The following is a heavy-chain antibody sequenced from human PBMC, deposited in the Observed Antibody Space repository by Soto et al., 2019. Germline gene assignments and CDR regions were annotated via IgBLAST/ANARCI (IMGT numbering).Heavy chain of an antibody. Sequence: QVQLQESGPGLVKPSETLSLTCTVPGGSVSIGTYYWSWIRQPPGKGLEWIGFIHYSVSTKYNPSLKSRVTMSVDTSKNQFSLKLTSVNAADTAVYYCTRGGDAYKNGHWGQGTLVTVSS. V-gene: IGHV4-61*01. CDR2: IHYSVST. D-gene: IGHD2-21*01. CDR3: TRGGDAYKNGH. CDR1: GGSVSIGTYY. J-gene: IGHJ4*02.